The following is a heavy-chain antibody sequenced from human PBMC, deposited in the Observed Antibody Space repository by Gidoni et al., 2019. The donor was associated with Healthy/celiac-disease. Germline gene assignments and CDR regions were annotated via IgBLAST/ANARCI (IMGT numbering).Heavy chain of an antibody. CDR3: ARAPGILEWLSRSNDAFDI. V-gene: IGHV5-10-1*03. CDR1: GYSFTSYW. Sequence: EVQLVQSGAEVNKPGESLRISCKGSGYSFTSYWISWVRQMPGKGLEWMGRIDPSDSYTNYSPSFQGHVTIAADKSISTAYLQWSSLKASDTAMYYCARAPGILEWLSRSNDAFDIWGQGTMVTVSS. J-gene: IGHJ3*02. CDR2: IDPSDSYT. D-gene: IGHD3-3*01.